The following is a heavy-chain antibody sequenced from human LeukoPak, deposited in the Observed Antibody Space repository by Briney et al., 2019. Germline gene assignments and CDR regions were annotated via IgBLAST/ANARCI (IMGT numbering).Heavy chain of an antibody. Sequence: ASVKVSCKASGGTFSNYAISWVRQAPGQGLEWMGRINPNSGGTNYAQKFQGRVTMTRDTSISTAYTELSRLRSDDTAVYYCAREKGGRDTAMTPDAFDVWGQGTMVTVSS. J-gene: IGHJ3*01. V-gene: IGHV1-2*06. D-gene: IGHD5-18*01. CDR3: AREKGGRDTAMTPDAFDV. CDR2: INPNSGGT. CDR1: GGTFSNYA.